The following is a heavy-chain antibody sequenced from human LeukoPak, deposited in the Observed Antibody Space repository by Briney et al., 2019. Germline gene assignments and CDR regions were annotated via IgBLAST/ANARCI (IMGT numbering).Heavy chain of an antibody. CDR1: GFTFSSYG. CDR3: AKEYGYDYNYFYSMDV. J-gene: IGHJ6*03. V-gene: IGHV3-30*02. CDR2: IRYDGSNK. D-gene: IGHD4-17*01. Sequence: GGSLRLSCAASGFTFSSYGIRWVRQAPGKGLEWVAFIRYDGSNKYHADSVKGRFTISRDNSKNTVYLQMNSLRAEDTAVYFCAKEYGYDYNYFYSMDVWGKGTTVTISS.